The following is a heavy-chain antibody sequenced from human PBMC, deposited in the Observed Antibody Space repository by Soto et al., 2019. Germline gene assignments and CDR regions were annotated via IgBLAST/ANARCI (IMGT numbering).Heavy chain of an antibody. Sequence: ASVKVSCKASGYTFTSYGISWVRQAPGQGLEWMGWISAYNGNTNYAQKLQGRVTMTTDTSTSTAYMELRSLRSDDTAVYYCARESGPYYDFWSGYYTRVGEDYYYYAMVVSGQGTIVSVSS. CDR1: GYTFTSYG. CDR2: ISAYNGNT. D-gene: IGHD3-3*01. V-gene: IGHV1-18*04. CDR3: ARESGPYYDFWSGYYTRVGEDYYYYAMVV. J-gene: IGHJ6*02.